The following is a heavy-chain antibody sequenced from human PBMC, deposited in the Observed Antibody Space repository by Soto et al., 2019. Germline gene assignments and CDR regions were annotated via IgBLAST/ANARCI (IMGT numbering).Heavy chain of an antibody. CDR3: ARSLLNGMDV. J-gene: IGHJ6*02. CDR2: IRSKAYGGTP. V-gene: IGHV3-49*04. D-gene: IGHD2-15*01. CDR1: GYTFGDYA. Sequence: GGSLRLSCTGSGYTFGDYAVNWVRQAPGKGLEWVGFIRSKAYGGTPEYAASVKGRFTISRDDSESIAYLQMISLNAEDTAVFYCARSLLNGMDVWGQGTTVTVSS.